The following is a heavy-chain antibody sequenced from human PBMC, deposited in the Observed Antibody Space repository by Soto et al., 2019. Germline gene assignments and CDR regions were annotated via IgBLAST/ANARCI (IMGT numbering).Heavy chain of an antibody. CDR3: ARDSDHYGDYDLNWFDP. J-gene: IGHJ5*02. CDR2: IIPIFGTA. V-gene: IGHV1-69*01. D-gene: IGHD4-17*01. CDR1: GGTFSSYA. Sequence: QVQLVQSGAEVKKPGSSVKVSCKASGGTFSSYAISWVRQAPGQGLEWMGGIIPIFGTANYAQKFQGRVTITADDSTSTAYMELSSLRSEDTAVYYCARDSDHYGDYDLNWFDPWGQGTLVTVSS.